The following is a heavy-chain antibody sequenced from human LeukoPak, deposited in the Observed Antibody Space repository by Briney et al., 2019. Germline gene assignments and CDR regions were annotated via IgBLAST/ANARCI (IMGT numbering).Heavy chain of an antibody. V-gene: IGHV1-8*03. J-gene: IGHJ4*02. D-gene: IGHD2-2*01. CDR1: GYTSSTYD. CDR3: ARAIRYQLLSDY. Sequence: ASVRVSCKTSGYTSSTYDINWLRQAAGQGLEWMGWMNPNSANTGFAQKFQGRATITRDTSISTAYLELSSLTSEDTAVYYCARAIRYQLLSDYWGQGTLVTVSS. CDR2: MNPNSANT.